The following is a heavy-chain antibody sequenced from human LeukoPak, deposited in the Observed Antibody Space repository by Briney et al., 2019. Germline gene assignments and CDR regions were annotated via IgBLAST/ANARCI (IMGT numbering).Heavy chain of an antibody. V-gene: IGHV6-1*01. Sequence: SQTLSLTCAISGVTVSSNSAAWNWITQSPSRDLEWLGRTYYRSKWYNDYAVSVKSRITINPDTSKNQFSLQLNSVTPEDTAVYYCAREVDTAMVRDAFDIWGQGTMVTVSS. CDR3: AREVDTAMVRDAFDI. D-gene: IGHD5-18*01. CDR1: GVTVSSNSAA. J-gene: IGHJ3*02. CDR2: TYYRSKWYN.